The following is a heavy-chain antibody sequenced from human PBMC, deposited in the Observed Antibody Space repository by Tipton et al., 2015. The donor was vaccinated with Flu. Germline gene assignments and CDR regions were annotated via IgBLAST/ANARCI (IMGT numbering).Heavy chain of an antibody. D-gene: IGHD3-10*01. V-gene: IGHV3-9*01. CDR3: ARDGLWFGELFPTYYYYYYGMDV. J-gene: IGHJ6*02. CDR2: ISWNSGSI. Sequence: SLRLSCAASGFTFDDYAMHWVRQAPGKGLEWVSGISWNSGSIGYADSVKGRFTISRDNAKNSLYLQMNSLRAEDTAVYYCARDGLWFGELFPTYYYYYYGMDVWGQGTTVTVSS. CDR1: GFTFDDYA.